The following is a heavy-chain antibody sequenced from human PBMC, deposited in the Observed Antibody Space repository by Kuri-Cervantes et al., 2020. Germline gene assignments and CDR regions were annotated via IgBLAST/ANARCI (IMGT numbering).Heavy chain of an antibody. CDR1: GGSISSSNW. V-gene: IGHV4-4*02. CDR3: ARGGSSTYYYYYYMDV. Sequence: SETLSLTCAVSGGSISSSNWWSWVRQPPGKGLEWIGEIYHSGSTNYNPSLKSRVTISVDKSKNQFSLKLSSVTAADTAVYYCARGGSSTYYYYYYMDVWGKGTTVTVSS. CDR2: IYHSGST. D-gene: IGHD2-2*01. J-gene: IGHJ6*03.